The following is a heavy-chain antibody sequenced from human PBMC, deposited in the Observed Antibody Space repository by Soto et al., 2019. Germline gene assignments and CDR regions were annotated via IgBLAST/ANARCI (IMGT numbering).Heavy chain of an antibody. J-gene: IGHJ5*02. D-gene: IGHD6-19*01. CDR2: IYYSGTT. Sequence: SETLSLTCTVSGGSISSYYWSWIRQPPGKGLEWIGYIYYSGTTNYNPSLKSRISISVDTSKNHFSLTVNSVTAADTAVYYCARRSSSGFVNWFDPWGQGTLVTVSS. CDR3: ARRSSSGFVNWFDP. CDR1: GGSISSYY. V-gene: IGHV4-59*08.